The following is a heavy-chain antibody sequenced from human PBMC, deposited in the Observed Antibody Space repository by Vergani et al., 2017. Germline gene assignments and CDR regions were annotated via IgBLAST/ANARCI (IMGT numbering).Heavy chain of an antibody. CDR1: GFTFDDYT. CDR3: ARDKKYYSSSWSLYYYGMDV. D-gene: IGHD6-13*01. Sequence: VQLVESGGGVVQPGRSLRLSCAASGFTFDDYTMHWVRQAPGKGLEWVSLISWDGGSTYYADSVKGRFTISRDNSKNSLYLQMNSLRAEDTAVYYCARDKKYYSSSWSLYYYGMDVWGQGTTVTVSS. J-gene: IGHJ6*02. V-gene: IGHV3-43*01. CDR2: ISWDGGST.